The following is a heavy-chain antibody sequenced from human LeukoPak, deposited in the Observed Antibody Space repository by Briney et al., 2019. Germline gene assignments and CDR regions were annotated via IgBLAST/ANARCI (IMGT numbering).Heavy chain of an antibody. CDR2: ISYDGSNK. V-gene: IGHV3-30*18. CDR3: AKVAGGSSTSCYGCYYYGMDV. Sequence: TGGSLRLSCAASGFTFSSYGMHWVRQAPGKGLEWVAVISYDGSNKYYADSVKGRFTISRDNSKNTLYLQMNSLRAEDTAVYYCAKVAGGSSTSCYGCYYYGMDVWGQGTTVTVSS. CDR1: GFTFSSYG. D-gene: IGHD2-2*01. J-gene: IGHJ6*02.